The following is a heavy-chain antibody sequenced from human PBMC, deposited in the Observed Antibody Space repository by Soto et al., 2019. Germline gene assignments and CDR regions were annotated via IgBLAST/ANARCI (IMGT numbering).Heavy chain of an antibody. V-gene: IGHV3-7*03. CDR1: GFTFSSYW. J-gene: IGHJ4*02. CDR2: IKQDGSEK. D-gene: IGHD5-18*01. CDR3: ARDTAVAPFDY. Sequence: GGSLRLSCAASGFTFSSYWMNWVRQAPGKGLEWVANIKQDGSEKYYVDSVKGRFTISRDNAKNSLYLQMNSLRAEDTALYYCARDTAVAPFDYWGKGPLVTVSS.